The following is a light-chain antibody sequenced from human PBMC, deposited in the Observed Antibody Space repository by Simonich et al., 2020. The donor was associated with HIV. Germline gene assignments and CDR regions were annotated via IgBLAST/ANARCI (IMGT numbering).Light chain of an antibody. CDR3: QQYDNLPLT. V-gene: IGKV1-33*01. Sequence: DIQMTQSPSSLSASVGDRVTITCQASQDISNYLNWSQQKPGKAPKLLIYDSSNLETGVPSRFSGRGSVTDFTFTISSLQPEDIATYYCQQYDNLPLTFGGGTKVEIK. CDR1: QDISNY. CDR2: DSS. J-gene: IGKJ4*01.